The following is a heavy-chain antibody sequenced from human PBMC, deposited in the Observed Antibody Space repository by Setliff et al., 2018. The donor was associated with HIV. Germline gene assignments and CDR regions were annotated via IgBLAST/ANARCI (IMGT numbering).Heavy chain of an antibody. CDR2: IYYSGST. J-gene: IGHJ6*03. CDR3: ARGATLLPGYSDRWEYFYMDV. Sequence: SETLSLTCTVSGGSIRNYHWSWIRQPPGKGLEWIGTIYYSGSTYYNPSLKSRVTISTDTSKNQFSLRLNSVTAVDTAVYYCARGATLLPGYSDRWEYFYMDVWGKGTTVTVSS. D-gene: IGHD5-12*01. CDR1: GGSIRNYH. V-gene: IGHV4-39*01.